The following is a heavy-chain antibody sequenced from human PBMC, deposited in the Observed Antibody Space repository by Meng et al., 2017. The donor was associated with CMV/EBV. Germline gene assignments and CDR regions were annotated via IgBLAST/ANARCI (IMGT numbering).Heavy chain of an antibody. CDR2: ISYDGSNK. Sequence: GESLKISCAASGFTFSSYGMHWVRQAPGKGLEWVAVISYDGSNKYYADSVKGRFTISRDNSKNTLYLQMNSLRAEDTAVYYCAIHSNYFDYWGQGTLVTVSS. CDR1: GFTFSSYG. D-gene: IGHD4-11*01. J-gene: IGHJ4*02. V-gene: IGHV3-30*19. CDR3: AIHSNYFDY.